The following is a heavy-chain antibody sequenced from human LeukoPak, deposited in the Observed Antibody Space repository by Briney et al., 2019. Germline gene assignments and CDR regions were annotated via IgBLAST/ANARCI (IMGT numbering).Heavy chain of an antibody. CDR2: IQQDGSEE. CDR1: GFIFSTYR. D-gene: IGHD5-18*01. CDR3: AKARDTDMQANDAFDI. J-gene: IGHJ3*02. Sequence: PGGSLRLSCVGSGFIFSTYRMSWVRQTPGRGLEWVANIQQDGSEEYYLDSVKGRFTISRDNAKNSLYLRLNSLRAEDTAIYYCAKARDTDMQANDAFDIWGQGAMVTVSS. V-gene: IGHV3-7*01.